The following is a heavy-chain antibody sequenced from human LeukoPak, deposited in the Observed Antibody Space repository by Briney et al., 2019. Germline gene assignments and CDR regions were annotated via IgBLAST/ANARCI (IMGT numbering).Heavy chain of an antibody. D-gene: IGHD2-8*01. V-gene: IGHV3-33*01. Sequence: PGGSLRLSCAASGFTFSSYGMHWVRQAPGKGLEWVAVIWYNGITEYYADSVKGRFTISRDTSKNTLYLQMNSLRAEDTAVYYCGSAHEWWYFDYWGQGTLVIVSS. CDR2: IWYNGITE. J-gene: IGHJ4*02. CDR3: GSAHEWWYFDY. CDR1: GFTFSSYG.